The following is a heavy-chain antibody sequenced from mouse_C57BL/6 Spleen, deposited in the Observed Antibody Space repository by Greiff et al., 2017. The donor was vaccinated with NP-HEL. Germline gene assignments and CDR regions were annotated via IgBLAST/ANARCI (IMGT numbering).Heavy chain of an antibody. CDR2: IWSGGST. J-gene: IGHJ3*01. Sequence: VKLQESGPGLVQPSQSLSITCTVSGFSLTSYGVHWVRQSPGKGLEWLGVIWSGGSTDYNAAFISRLSISKDNSKSQVFFKMNSLQADDTAIYYCARKNYGSSYWFAYWGQGTLVTVSA. V-gene: IGHV2-2*01. D-gene: IGHD1-1*01. CDR1: GFSLTSYG. CDR3: ARKNYGSSYWFAY.